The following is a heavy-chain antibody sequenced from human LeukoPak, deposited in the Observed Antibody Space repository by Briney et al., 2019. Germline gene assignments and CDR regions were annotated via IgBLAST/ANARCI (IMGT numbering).Heavy chain of an antibody. D-gene: IGHD6-13*01. CDR2: ISYDGSNK. Sequence: NPGRSLRLSCAASGFTFSSYGMHWVRQAPGKGLEWVAVISYDGSNKYYADSVKGRFTISRDNSKNTLYLQMNSLRAEDTAVYYCAKCSSSWYPGWFDPWGQGTLVTVSS. J-gene: IGHJ5*02. V-gene: IGHV3-30*18. CDR1: GFTFSSYG. CDR3: AKCSSSWYPGWFDP.